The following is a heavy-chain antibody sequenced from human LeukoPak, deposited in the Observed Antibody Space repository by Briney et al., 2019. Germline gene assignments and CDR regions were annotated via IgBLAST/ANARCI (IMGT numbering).Heavy chain of an antibody. V-gene: IGHV3-23*01. CDR3: AKGKAYCGGDCYSGWGGFDY. D-gene: IGHD2-21*01. CDR1: GFTFSSYA. CDR2: ISGSGGST. J-gene: IGHJ4*02. Sequence: GGSLRLSCAASGFTFSSYAMSWVRQAPGKGLEWVSAISGSGGSTYYADSVKGRFTISRDNSKKTLYLQMNSLRAEDTAVYYCAKGKAYCGGDCYSGWGGFDYWGQGTLVTVSS.